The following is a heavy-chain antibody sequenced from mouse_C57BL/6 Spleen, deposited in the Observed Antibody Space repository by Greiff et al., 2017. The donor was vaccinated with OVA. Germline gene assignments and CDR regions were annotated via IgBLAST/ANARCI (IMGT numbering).Heavy chain of an antibody. Sequence: EVMLVESEGGLVQPGSSMKLSCTASGFTFSDYYMAWVRQVPEKGLEWVANINYDGSSTYYLDSLKSRFIISRDNAKNILYLQMSSLKSEDTATYYCARGSIDGYPFAYWGQGTLVTVSA. CDR2: INYDGSST. CDR1: GFTFSDYY. D-gene: IGHD2-3*01. V-gene: IGHV5-16*01. J-gene: IGHJ3*01. CDR3: ARGSIDGYPFAY.